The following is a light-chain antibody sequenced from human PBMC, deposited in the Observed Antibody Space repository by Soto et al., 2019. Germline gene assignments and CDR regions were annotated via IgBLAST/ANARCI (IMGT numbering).Light chain of an antibody. Sequence: EIVLTQSPATLSLSPGERATLSCRASQSVGSYLAWYQQKPGQAPSLVIYDASNRATGIPARFSGSGSGTDFTLTISSLEPEDFAVYYCQQRSNWLYTFGQGTKLEIK. V-gene: IGKV3-11*01. CDR3: QQRSNWLYT. CDR1: QSVGSY. J-gene: IGKJ2*01. CDR2: DAS.